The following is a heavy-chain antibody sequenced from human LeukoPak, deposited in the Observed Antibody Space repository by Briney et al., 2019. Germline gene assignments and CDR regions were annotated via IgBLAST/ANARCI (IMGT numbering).Heavy chain of an antibody. CDR2: INPSGGST. Sequence: ASVKVSCKASGYTFTSYYMHWVRQAPGQGLEWMGIINPSGGSTSYAQKFQGRVTMTTDTSTSTAYMELRSLRSDDTAVYYCARDRDYGDYNTQDLFVYWGQGTLVTVSS. CDR3: ARDRDYGDYNTQDLFVY. V-gene: IGHV1-46*01. D-gene: IGHD4-17*01. CDR1: GYTFTSYY. J-gene: IGHJ4*02.